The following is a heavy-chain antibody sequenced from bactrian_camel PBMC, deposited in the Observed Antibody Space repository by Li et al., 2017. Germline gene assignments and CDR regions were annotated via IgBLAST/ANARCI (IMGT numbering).Heavy chain of an antibody. CDR2: MDNEANT. CDR3: ALEECYSSTWCYDAHQGRAEFSF. D-gene: IGHD3*01. J-gene: IGHJ6*01. V-gene: IGHV3S53*01. Sequence: HVQLVESGGGSVQAGGSLRLSCAASGYMDSASTCMAWFRQVPGKEREGVASMDNEANTTYADSVKGRFTISKDNAKNTLYLQMNSLKPEDTAMYYCALEECYSSTWCYDAHQGRAEFSFWGQGTQVTVS. CDR1: GYMDSASTC.